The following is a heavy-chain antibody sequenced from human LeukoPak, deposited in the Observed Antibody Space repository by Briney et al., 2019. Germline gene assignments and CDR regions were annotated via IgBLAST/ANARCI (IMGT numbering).Heavy chain of an antibody. CDR3: ARGLPPYYYHGMDV. V-gene: IGHV1-2*04. J-gene: IGHJ6*02. Sequence: ASVKVPCKASGYTFTGYYMHWVRQAPGQGLEWMGWINPNSGGTNYAQKFQGWVTMTRDTSISTAYMELSRLRSDDTAVYYCARGLPPYYYHGMDVWGQGTTVTVSS. D-gene: IGHD5-18*01. CDR2: INPNSGGT. CDR1: GYTFTGYY.